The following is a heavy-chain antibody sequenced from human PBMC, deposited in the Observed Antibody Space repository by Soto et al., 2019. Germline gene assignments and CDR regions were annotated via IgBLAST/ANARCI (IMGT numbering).Heavy chain of an antibody. V-gene: IGHV6-1*01. CDR3: VRASTRGVAERFQD. CDR1: GDSVSNTRAA. Sequence: PSQTLSLTCAISGDSVSNTRAAWNWIRQSPSRGLEWLGRTYYRSNWYFDYAVSVKSRITISPDTSKNQFSLQLTSLTPEDTAVYYCVRASTRGVAERFQDWGQGTLVTVSS. D-gene: IGHD3-10*01. J-gene: IGHJ1*01. CDR2: TYYRSNWYF.